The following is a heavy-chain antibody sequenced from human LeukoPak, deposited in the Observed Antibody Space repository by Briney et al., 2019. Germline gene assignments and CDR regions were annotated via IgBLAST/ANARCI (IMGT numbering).Heavy chain of an antibody. J-gene: IGHJ4*02. CDR1: GFTFSSYA. D-gene: IGHD2-2*01. CDR3: AKRACSSSSCSYFDN. Sequence: SGGSLRLSCAASGFTFSSYAMSWVRQAPGKGLEWVSAISGGGGSTFYTDSVKGRFAISRDNSENTLYLKMNSLRAEDTAVYYCAKRACSSSSCSYFDNWGQGTLVTVSS. CDR2: ISGGGGST. V-gene: IGHV3-23*01.